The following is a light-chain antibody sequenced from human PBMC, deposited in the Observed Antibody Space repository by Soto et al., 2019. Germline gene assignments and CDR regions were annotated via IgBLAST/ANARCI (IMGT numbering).Light chain of an antibody. CDR2: RAS. Sequence: DILMTQSPATLSLSPGGRATLSCGASQSVSSNLSWYQQKPGQAPRLLIQRASTRATGIPARFSGSGSGTEFTLTISKVEPEDFAVYYCQQYGTPRSVTFGQGTRLEI. CDR1: QSVSSN. V-gene: IGKV3-15*01. J-gene: IGKJ5*01. CDR3: QQYGTPRSVT.